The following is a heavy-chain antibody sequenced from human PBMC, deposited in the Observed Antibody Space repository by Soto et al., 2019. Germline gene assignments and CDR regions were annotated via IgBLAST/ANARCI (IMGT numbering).Heavy chain of an antibody. CDR3: ARAVWRTVTTDAGAHYYSDGMDV. CDR1: GFTFSSFA. J-gene: IGHJ6*02. V-gene: IGHV3-23*01. Sequence: EVQLLESGGGLEQPGGSLRLSCAGSGFTFSSFAMTWVRQPPGKGLEWVSAITGDGISTYYTDSVKGRFTISRDNSTKALQLQMNSLSLADTPLYFCARAVWRTVTTDAGAHYYSDGMDVWGQGKTVTGSS. D-gene: IGHD4-17*01. CDR2: ITGDGIST.